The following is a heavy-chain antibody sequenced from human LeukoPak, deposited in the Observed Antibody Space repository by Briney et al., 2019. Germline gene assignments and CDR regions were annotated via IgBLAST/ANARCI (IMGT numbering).Heavy chain of an antibody. CDR3: ARDAIYCSGGSCSHHDY. Sequence: PGGSLRLSCAASGFTFSSYAMHWVRQAPGKGLEWVAVISYDGSNKYYADSVKGRFTISRDNSKNTLYLQMNSLRAEDTAVYYCARDAIYCSGGSCSHHDYWGQGTRVTVSS. V-gene: IGHV3-30-3*01. J-gene: IGHJ4*02. D-gene: IGHD2-15*01. CDR1: GFTFSSYA. CDR2: ISYDGSNK.